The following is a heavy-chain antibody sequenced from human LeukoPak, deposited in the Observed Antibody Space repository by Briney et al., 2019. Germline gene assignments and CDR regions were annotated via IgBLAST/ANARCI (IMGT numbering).Heavy chain of an antibody. D-gene: IGHD3-10*01. J-gene: IGHJ1*01. CDR2: IYYSGST. V-gene: IGHV4-59*01. Sequence: MPSETLSLTCTVSGGSISSYHWSWIRQPPGKGLEWIGNIYYSGSTNYNPSLKSRVTISLDTSKDQFSLKLSSVTAADTAVYYCARDEVRFPRVFQHWGQGTLVTVSS. CDR3: ARDEVRFPRVFQH. CDR1: GGSISSYH.